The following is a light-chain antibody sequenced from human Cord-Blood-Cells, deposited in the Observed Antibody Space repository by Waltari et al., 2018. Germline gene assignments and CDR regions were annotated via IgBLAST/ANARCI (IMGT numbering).Light chain of an antibody. V-gene: IGLV2-14*04. J-gene: IGLJ2*01. CDR2: DVS. Sequence: SGSPGQSITISCTGTSSDVGGYNYVSWYQQHPGKDPKLMIYDVSNRPSGVSNRFSGSKSGNTASLTISGLQAEDEADYYCSSYTSSSTLVFGGGTKLTVL. CDR3: SSYTSSSTLV. CDR1: SSDVGGYNY.